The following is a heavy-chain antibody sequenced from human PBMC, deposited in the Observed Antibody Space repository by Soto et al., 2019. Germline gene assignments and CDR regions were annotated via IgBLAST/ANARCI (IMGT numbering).Heavy chain of an antibody. CDR3: ARDNMRVVRANQSSGY. CDR2: IIPIFGTA. J-gene: IGHJ4*02. Sequence: QVQLVQSGAEVKKPGSSGKVSCKASGGTFSSYAISWVRQAPGQGIEWRGGIIPIFGTANYAQKFQGRVTMTADESTSTAYMELSSLGSEDTAVYYCARDNMRVVRANQSSGYWGQGTLVTVSS. D-gene: IGHD1-26*01. CDR1: GGTFSSYA. V-gene: IGHV1-69*12.